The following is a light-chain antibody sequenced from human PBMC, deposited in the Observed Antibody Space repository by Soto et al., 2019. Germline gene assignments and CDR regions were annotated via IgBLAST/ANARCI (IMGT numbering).Light chain of an antibody. CDR3: RSYASSSNV. CDR1: SSDVGGYNY. CDR2: EVN. Sequence: QSALTQPPSASGSPGQSFTISCTGTSSDVGGYNYVSWYQQHSGKAPKLMIYEVNKRPSGVPDRFSGSKSGNTASLTVSGLHAEDEDDYYCRSYASSSNVFGTGTKLTVL. V-gene: IGLV2-8*01. J-gene: IGLJ1*01.